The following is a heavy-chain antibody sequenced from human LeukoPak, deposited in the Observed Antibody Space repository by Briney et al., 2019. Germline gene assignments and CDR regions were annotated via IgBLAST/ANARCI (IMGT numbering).Heavy chain of an antibody. CDR3: ARGRRTLIVGATRNAFDV. J-gene: IGHJ3*01. D-gene: IGHD1-26*01. V-gene: IGHV3-30*04. Sequence: GGSLRLSSAASGFTFGSYAMHWVRQAPGKWLEWVAVISYDGSNKYYADSVKGRFTISRDNSKNTLYLQMDSLRAEDTAVYYCARGRRTLIVGATRNAFDVWGQGTIVTVSS. CDR2: ISYDGSNK. CDR1: GFTFGSYA.